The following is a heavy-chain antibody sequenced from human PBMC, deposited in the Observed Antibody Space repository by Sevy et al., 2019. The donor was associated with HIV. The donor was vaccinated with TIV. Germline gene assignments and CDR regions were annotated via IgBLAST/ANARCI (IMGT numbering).Heavy chain of an antibody. CDR2: ISYDGGNK. J-gene: IGHJ4*02. V-gene: IGHV3-30-3*01. CDR1: GFTFSMYA. Sequence: GGSLRLSCAASGFTFSMYAIKWVRQAPGKGLEWVALISYDGGNKYQADSVKGRFTISRDNSKNTLYLQMNSLGAEDTAVYYCARVNACDGDYVGGDYWGQGTLVTVSP. CDR3: ARVNACDGDYVGGDY. D-gene: IGHD4-17*01.